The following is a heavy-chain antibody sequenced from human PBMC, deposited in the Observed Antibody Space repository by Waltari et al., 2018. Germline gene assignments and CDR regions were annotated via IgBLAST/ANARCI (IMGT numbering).Heavy chain of an antibody. J-gene: IGHJ5*02. V-gene: IGHV3-23*04. Sequence: VQLVQSGAEVKKPGSSVKVSCKASGGTFSSYTISWVRQAPGKGLEWVSAISGSGGSTYDADSGKGRFTISRDNSKNTLYLQMNSRRAEDTAVYYCAGGDYAHWGWFDPWGQGTLVTVSS. CDR1: GGTFSSYT. CDR2: ISGSGGST. D-gene: IGHD4-17*01. CDR3: AGGDYAHWGWFDP.